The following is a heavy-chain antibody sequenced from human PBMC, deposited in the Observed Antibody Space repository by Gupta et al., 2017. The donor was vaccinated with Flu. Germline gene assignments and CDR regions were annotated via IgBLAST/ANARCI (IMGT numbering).Heavy chain of an antibody. Sequence: KGLGWIGYIYFSGSTYYNPSLRSRVNMSVDTSENQFSLSLSSVTAADTAVYYCARGLGTIFGVASNQNYFDLWGQGTLVTVSS. CDR2: IYFSGST. J-gene: IGHJ4*02. V-gene: IGHV4-31*02. D-gene: IGHD3-3*01. CDR3: ARGLGTIFGVASNQNYFDL.